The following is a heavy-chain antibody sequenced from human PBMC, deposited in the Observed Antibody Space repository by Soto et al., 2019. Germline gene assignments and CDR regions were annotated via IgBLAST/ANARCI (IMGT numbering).Heavy chain of an antibody. J-gene: IGHJ4*02. V-gene: IGHV4-39*07. D-gene: IGHD3-22*01. CDR1: GGSISSSSFY. CDR2: IYHSGST. CDR3: ARVGGYYDSSGYYYPSPFDY. Sequence: SETLSLTCTVSGGSISSSSFYWGWIRQPPGKGLEWIGSIYHSGSTYYNPSLKSRVTISVDRSKNQFSLKLSSVTAADTAVYYCARVGGYYDSSGYYYPSPFDYWGQGTLVTVSS.